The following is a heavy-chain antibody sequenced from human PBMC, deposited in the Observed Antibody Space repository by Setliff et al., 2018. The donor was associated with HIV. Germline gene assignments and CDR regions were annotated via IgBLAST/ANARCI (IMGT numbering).Heavy chain of an antibody. Sequence: VASVKVSCKASGGTFSRNPISWVRQAPGQGLEWMGGITPIFGTTKYAQKFQGRVTITADESRTTAYLDLNSLRSEDTAVYYCATAGEMATIGYSYYYMGVWGKGTTVTVS. D-gene: IGHD3-10*01. J-gene: IGHJ6*03. CDR1: GGTFSRNP. CDR2: ITPIFGTT. CDR3: ATAGEMATIGYSYYYMGV. V-gene: IGHV1-69*13.